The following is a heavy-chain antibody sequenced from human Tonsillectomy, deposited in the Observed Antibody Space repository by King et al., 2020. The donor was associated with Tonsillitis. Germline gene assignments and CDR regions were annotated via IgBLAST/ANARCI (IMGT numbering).Heavy chain of an antibody. CDR1: GFTFNSSA. Sequence: EVQLVESGGGLVQPGVSQRLSCAASGFTFNSSAMSGVRQSPGKGLECVSAITGSGVSTYYADALKGRFTIARDNSKNTPYLKMNSLRAEDTAVYYCAKTTRLEDYYYGMDVWGQGTTVTVSS. D-gene: IGHD1-1*01. J-gene: IGHJ6*02. CDR2: ITGSGVST. CDR3: AKTTRLEDYYYGMDV. V-gene: IGHV3-23*04.